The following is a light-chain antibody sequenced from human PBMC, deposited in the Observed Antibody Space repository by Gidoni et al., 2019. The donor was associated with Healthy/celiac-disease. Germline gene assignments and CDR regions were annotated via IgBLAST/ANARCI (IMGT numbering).Light chain of an antibody. J-gene: IGKJ1*01. V-gene: IGKV1-5*03. CDR1: QSLSSW. CDR2: KAS. Sequence: DIQITQSPSTLSASVGDRVTITCRASQSLSSWLAWYQQKPGKAPKLLIYKASSLESGVPSRFSGSGSGTEFTLTISSLQPDDFATYYCQQYNSYPWTFXQXTKVEIK. CDR3: QQYNSYPWT.